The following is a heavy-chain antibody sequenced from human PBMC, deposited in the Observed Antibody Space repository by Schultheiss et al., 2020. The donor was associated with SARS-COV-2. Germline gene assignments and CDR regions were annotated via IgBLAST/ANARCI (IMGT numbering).Heavy chain of an antibody. CDR3: AVKWETGY. D-gene: IGHD1-26*01. CDR2: ISGSGGST. CDR1: GFTFSSYW. J-gene: IGHJ4*02. V-gene: IGHV3-23*01. Sequence: GGSLRLSCAASGFTFSSYWMSWVRHTPGKGLEWVSAISGSGGSTYYADSVKGRFTISRDNAKNSLYLQMNSLRAEDTAVYYCAVKWETGYWGQGTLVTVSS.